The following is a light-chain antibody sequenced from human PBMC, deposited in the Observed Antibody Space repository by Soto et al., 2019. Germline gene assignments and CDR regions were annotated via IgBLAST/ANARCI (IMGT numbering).Light chain of an antibody. J-gene: IGKJ1*01. Sequence: EGVLTQSTGTLSLSPGERATLSCRASQSVSSSYLAWYQQKPGQAPRLLIYGASSRATGIPDRFSGSGSGTDFTLTISRLEPEDFAVYYCQQYGSSPWTFGQGTKV. CDR3: QQYGSSPWT. V-gene: IGKV3-20*01. CDR1: QSVSSSY. CDR2: GAS.